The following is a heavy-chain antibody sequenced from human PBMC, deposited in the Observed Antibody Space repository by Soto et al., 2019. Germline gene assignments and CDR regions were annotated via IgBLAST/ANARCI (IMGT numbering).Heavy chain of an antibody. Sequence: SETLSLTCAVYGGSFSGYYWSWIRQPPGKGLEWIGEINHSGSTNYNSSLKSRVTISVDTSKNQFSLKLSSVTAADTAVYYCARSRIFRITMIVVVIYALDYWGQGTLVTVSS. J-gene: IGHJ4*02. CDR2: INHSGST. CDR3: ARSRIFRITMIVVVIYALDY. CDR1: GGSFSGYY. D-gene: IGHD3-22*01. V-gene: IGHV4-34*01.